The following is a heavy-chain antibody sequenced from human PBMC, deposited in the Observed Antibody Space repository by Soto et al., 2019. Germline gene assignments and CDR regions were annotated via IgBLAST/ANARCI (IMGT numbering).Heavy chain of an antibody. J-gene: IGHJ4*02. V-gene: IGHV1-69*06. CDR1: GGTFSSYA. Sequence: GASVKVSCKASGGTFSSYAISWVRQAPGQGLEWMGGIIPIFGKANYAQKFQGRVTITADKSTSTAYMELSSLRSEDTAVYYCARNASIAVAVPGYRYYFDYWGQGTLVTVSS. D-gene: IGHD6-19*01. CDR2: IIPIFGKA. CDR3: ARNASIAVAVPGYRYYFDY.